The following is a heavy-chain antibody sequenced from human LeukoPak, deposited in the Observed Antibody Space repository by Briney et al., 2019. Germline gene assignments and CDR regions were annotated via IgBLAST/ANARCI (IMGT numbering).Heavy chain of an antibody. Sequence: GGALKISFKGSGCRFTSYWIGWGRPMPGKGVGWMGIIYPGDSDTRYSPSFQGQVAVSADKSISTAYLQWSSLKASDTAMYYCARLAQPRWLQSGSDYWGQGTLVTVSS. CDR2: IYPGDSDT. D-gene: IGHD5-24*01. J-gene: IGHJ4*02. CDR3: ARLAQPRWLQSGSDY. V-gene: IGHV5-51*01. CDR1: GCRFTSYW.